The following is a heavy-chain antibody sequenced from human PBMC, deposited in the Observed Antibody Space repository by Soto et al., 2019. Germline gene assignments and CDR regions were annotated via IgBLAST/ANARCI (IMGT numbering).Heavy chain of an antibody. D-gene: IGHD3-10*01. CDR2: MNPNSGNT. J-gene: IGHJ1*01. Sequence: QVQLVQSGAEVKKPGASVKVSCKASGYTFTSYDINWVRQATGQGPEWMGWMNPNSGNTGYAQKFQGRVTMPRDTSISTAYMELSSLTSEDSAVYYCARALEVGVLSGDSIRTLEYFQHWGQGTLVTVSS. CDR1: GYTFTSYD. V-gene: IGHV1-8*01. CDR3: ARALEVGVLSGDSIRTLEYFQH.